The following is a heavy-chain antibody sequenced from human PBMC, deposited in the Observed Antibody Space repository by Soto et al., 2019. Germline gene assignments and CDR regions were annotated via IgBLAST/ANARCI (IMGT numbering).Heavy chain of an antibody. V-gene: IGHV3-23*01. CDR1: VFTFSIYA. CDR2: ISGSGGST. CDR3: AKDVSVTTGAYYYYGMDV. D-gene: IGHD4-4*01. J-gene: IGHJ6*02. Sequence: RGSLLLFCAASVFTFSIYAMGWVRQAPGRGLEWVSAISGSGGSTYYADSVKGRFTISRDNSKNTLYLQMNSLRAEDTAVYYCAKDVSVTTGAYYYYGMDVWGQGTTVTVSS.